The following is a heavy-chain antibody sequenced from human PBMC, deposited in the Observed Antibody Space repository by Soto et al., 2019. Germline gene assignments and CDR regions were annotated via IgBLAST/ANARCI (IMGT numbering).Heavy chain of an antibody. CDR3: ARYCSSTSCYDAFDI. CDR1: GFTFSSYW. J-gene: IGHJ3*02. D-gene: IGHD2-2*01. Sequence: GGSLRLSCAASGFTFSSYWMHWVRQAPGKGLVGVSRINRDGSSTSYADSVKGRFTISRDNAKNTLYLQMNSLRAEDTAVYYCARYCSSTSCYDAFDIWGQGTMVTVSS. CDR2: INRDGSST. V-gene: IGHV3-74*01.